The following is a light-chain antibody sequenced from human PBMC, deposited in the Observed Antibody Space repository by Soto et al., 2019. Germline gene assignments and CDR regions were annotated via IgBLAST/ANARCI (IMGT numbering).Light chain of an antibody. CDR3: HRYGSSPT. Sequence: EVVLTQSPGTLSLSPGERATLSCRASQSVSGDYLAWYQQRPGHAPMLLIYAASNTATGIPGRCSGSGAGAYFALIISRLEPEDFAVYYYHRYGSSPTFGLGTKLEIK. J-gene: IGKJ2*01. CDR2: AAS. CDR1: QSVSGDY. V-gene: IGKV3-20*01.